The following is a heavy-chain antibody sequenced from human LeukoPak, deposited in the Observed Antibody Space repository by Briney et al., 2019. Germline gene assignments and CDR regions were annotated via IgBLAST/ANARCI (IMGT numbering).Heavy chain of an antibody. Sequence: SVKVSCRASGGSFSSYVITWVRQAPGQGLEWMGRIIPVLGVSNFAQKFQGRVTITADESTNTAHMELRRLESGDTAVYYCARDREGYQLQHSAWFDPWGQGTLVMVSS. CDR3: ARDREGYQLQHSAWFDP. J-gene: IGHJ5*02. D-gene: IGHD2-15*01. CDR1: GGSFSSYV. V-gene: IGHV1-69*04. CDR2: IIPVLGVS.